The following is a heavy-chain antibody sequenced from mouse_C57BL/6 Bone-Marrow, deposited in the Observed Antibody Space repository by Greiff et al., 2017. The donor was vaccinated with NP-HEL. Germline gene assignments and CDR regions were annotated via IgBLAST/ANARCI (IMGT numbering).Heavy chain of an antibody. CDR1: GYTFTGYW. Sequence: QVQLKESGAELMKPGASVKLSCKATGYTFTGYWIEWVKQRPGHGLEWIGEILPGSGSTNYNDKFKGKATFTADTSSNTAYMQLSSLTTEDSAIYYCARTGRRFSVFEYWGTGTTVSVAS. J-gene: IGHJ2*01. V-gene: IGHV1-9*01. CDR3: ARTGRRFSVFEY. D-gene: IGHD3-3*01. CDR2: ILPGSGST.